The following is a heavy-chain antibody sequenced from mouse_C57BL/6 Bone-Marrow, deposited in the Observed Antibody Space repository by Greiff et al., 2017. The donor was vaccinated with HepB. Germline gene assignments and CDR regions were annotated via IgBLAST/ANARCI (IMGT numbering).Heavy chain of an antibody. CDR3: ASWRLPRYYAMDY. CDR1: GFNIKNTY. D-gene: IGHD1-1*01. CDR2: IDPANGNT. V-gene: IGHV14-3*01. J-gene: IGHJ4*01. Sequence: VQLKESVAELVRPGASVKLSCTASGFNIKNTYMHWVKQRPEQGLEWIGRIDPANGNTKYAPKYQGKATITADTSSNTAYLQLSSLTSEDTAIYYWASWRLPRYYAMDYWGQGTSVTVSS.